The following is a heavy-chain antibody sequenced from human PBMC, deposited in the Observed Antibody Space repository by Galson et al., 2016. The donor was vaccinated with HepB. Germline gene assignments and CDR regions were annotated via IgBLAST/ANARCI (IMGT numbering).Heavy chain of an antibody. Sequence: SEGSVSGASVAWNWIRQSPSRGLEWLGRTYYRSKWHIEYAVSVRGRITINPDTSKNQFSLQLNSVTPEDTAVYYCAGGPGILLYWGQGSLVTVSS. J-gene: IGHJ4*02. CDR3: AGGPGILLY. D-gene: IGHD3-10*01. CDR2: TYYRSKWHI. CDR1: EGSVSGASVA. V-gene: IGHV6-1*01.